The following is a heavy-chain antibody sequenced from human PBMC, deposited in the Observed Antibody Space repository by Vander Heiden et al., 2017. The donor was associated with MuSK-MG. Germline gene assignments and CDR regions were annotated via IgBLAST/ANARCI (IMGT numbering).Heavy chain of an antibody. D-gene: IGHD2-8*01. V-gene: IGHV3-7*03. CDR2: IAPDGDEK. J-gene: IGHJ3*01. Sequence: EVQLVESGGGFVQPGESPLLASAAPRFAFSGYWMSWVGQAPGKGLEWVANIAPDGDEKYYVDSGKGRCTISRDNAKNSLILQMNSLRVEDTAVYYCARDPNGGAFDFWGQGTMVSVSS. CDR3: ARDPNGGAFDF. CDR1: RFAFSGYW.